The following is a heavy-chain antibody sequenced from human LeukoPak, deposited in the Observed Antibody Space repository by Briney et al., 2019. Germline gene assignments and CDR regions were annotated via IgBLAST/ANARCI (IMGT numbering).Heavy chain of an antibody. D-gene: IGHD6-19*01. Sequence: SGPTLVKPTQTLTLTCTFSGFSLSTSGVCVGWIRQPPGKALEWLALIYWDDDKRYSPSLKSRLTITKDTSKNQVVLTMTNMDPVDTATYHCAHRLDSDWAFDYWGQGTLVTVSS. CDR2: IYWDDDK. CDR1: GFSLSTSGVC. CDR3: AHRLDSDWAFDY. V-gene: IGHV2-5*02. J-gene: IGHJ4*02.